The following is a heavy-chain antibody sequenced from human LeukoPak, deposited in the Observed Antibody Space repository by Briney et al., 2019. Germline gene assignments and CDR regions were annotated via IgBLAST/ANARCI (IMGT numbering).Heavy chain of an antibody. J-gene: IGHJ4*01. CDR3: ARELPREVTLDY. V-gene: IGHV3-74*01. Sequence: PGGSLRLSCAVSGFTFISYGMQWVRQAPGKGLAWVSRMNTDGSSTTHADSVKDRFTISRDNAKNTLYLEMNSLRAEDTAVYYCARELPREVTLDYWGQGTLVTVSS. CDR1: GFTFISYG. CDR2: MNTDGSST. D-gene: IGHD2-21*02.